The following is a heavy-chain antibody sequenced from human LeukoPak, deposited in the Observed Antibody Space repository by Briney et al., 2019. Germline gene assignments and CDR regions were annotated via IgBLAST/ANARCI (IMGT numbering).Heavy chain of an antibody. Sequence: GGSLRLSCAASGFTFSHAWMSWVRQAPGKGLEWVGRIKSKTDGGTADYAAPVKGRFTISRDDSKNTAYLQMNSLKTEDTAVYYCTSWCSGGSCYRKNDYWGQGTLVTVSS. J-gene: IGHJ4*02. CDR1: GFTFSHAW. D-gene: IGHD2-15*01. CDR3: TSWCSGGSCYRKNDY. V-gene: IGHV3-15*01. CDR2: IKSKTDGGTA.